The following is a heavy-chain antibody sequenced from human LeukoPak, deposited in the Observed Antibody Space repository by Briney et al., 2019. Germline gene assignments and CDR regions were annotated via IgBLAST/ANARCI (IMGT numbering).Heavy chain of an antibody. D-gene: IGHD5-12*01. J-gene: IGHJ5*02. V-gene: IGHV3-21*01. Sequence: PGGSLRLSCAASGFDFSTYAINWVRQAPGKGLEWVSSISTMSNYIFYGDSVKGRFTISRDNAKNSVYLQMNSLRPEDTAVYYCSRDRLGGLDLWGQGTLVTVSS. CDR3: SRDRLGGLDL. CDR2: ISTMSNYI. CDR1: GFDFSTYA.